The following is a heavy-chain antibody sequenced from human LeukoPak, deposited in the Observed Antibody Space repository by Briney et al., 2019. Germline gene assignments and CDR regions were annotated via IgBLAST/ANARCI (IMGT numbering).Heavy chain of an antibody. CDR2: IYYSGST. V-gene: IGHV4-39*01. CDR1: GGSISSSSYY. Sequence: SETLSLTCTVSGGSISSSSYYWGWIRQPPGTGLEWIGSIYYSGSTYYNPSLKSRVTISVDTSKNQFSLKLSSVTAADTAVYYCARRVLYGSGIADAFDIWGQGTMVTVSS. D-gene: IGHD3-10*01. J-gene: IGHJ3*02. CDR3: ARRVLYGSGIADAFDI.